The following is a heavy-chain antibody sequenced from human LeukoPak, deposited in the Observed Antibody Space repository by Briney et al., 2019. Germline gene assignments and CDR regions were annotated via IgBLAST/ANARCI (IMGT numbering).Heavy chain of an antibody. D-gene: IGHD6-13*01. CDR1: GFTVSSNY. Sequence: GGSLRLSCAASGFTVSSNYMSWVRQAPGKGLEWVSVIYSGGSTYYAGSVKGRFTISRDNSKNTLYLQMNSLRAEDTAVYYCAREKNFHTGYRRAFDIWGQGTMVTVSS. J-gene: IGHJ3*02. CDR3: AREKNFHTGYRRAFDI. V-gene: IGHV3-53*01. CDR2: IYSGGST.